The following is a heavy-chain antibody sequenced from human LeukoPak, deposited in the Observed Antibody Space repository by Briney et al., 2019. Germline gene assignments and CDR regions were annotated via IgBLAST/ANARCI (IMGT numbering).Heavy chain of an antibody. J-gene: IGHJ4*02. D-gene: IGHD2-8*01. CDR1: GGSITNTNY. CDR2: ISLTGLT. V-gene: IGHV4-4*02. CDR3: SRENGAFSPFGY. Sequence: SGTLSLTCGVSGGSITNTNYWTWVRPPPGQGLEWIGEISLTGLTHYNPSLESRVTVSLDKSKNQLSLNLTSVTAADTAVYYCSRENGAFSPFGYWGQGTLVTVLS.